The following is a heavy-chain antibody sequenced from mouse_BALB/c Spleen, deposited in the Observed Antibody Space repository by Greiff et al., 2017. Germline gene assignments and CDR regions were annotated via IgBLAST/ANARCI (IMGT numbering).Heavy chain of an antibody. D-gene: IGHD2-10*02. CDR3: ARQRYGNHAFDY. V-gene: IGHV5-6*01. Sequence: EVQVVESGGDLVKPGGSLKLSCAASGFTFSSYGMSWVRQTPDKRLEWVATISSGGSYTYYPDSVKGRFTISRDNAKNTLYLQMSSLKSEDTAMYYCARQRYGNHAFDYWGQGTTLTVSS. CDR1: GFTFSSYG. J-gene: IGHJ2*01. CDR2: ISSGGSYT.